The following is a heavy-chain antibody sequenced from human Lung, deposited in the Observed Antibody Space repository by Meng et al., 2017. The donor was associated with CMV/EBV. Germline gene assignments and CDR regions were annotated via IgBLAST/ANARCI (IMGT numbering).Heavy chain of an antibody. J-gene: IGHJ4*02. V-gene: IGHV7-4-1*02. CDR1: GYTCTRYP. CDR2: ISTNTGNP. D-gene: IGHD6-19*01. Sequence: QVRLVQSWSDLKKPGASAKVCCKTSGYTCTRYPMNWVRQAPGQGLEWMGWISTNTGNPTYAQGFTGRFVFSVDTSVSTVYLQISSLKAEDTAVYYCGTLKYTSGFYGPAYWGQGALVTVSS. CDR3: GTLKYTSGFYGPAY.